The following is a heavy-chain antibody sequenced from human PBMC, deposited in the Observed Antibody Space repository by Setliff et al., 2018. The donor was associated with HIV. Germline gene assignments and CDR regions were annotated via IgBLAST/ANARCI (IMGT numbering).Heavy chain of an antibody. Sequence: ASVKVSCKASGYTFINYAMNWVRQAPGQGLEWMGGIIPILGIANYAQKFQGRVTITADESTSTAYMELSSLRSEDTAVYYCARGYYNSGNYFEYWGQGTLVTVS. V-gene: IGHV1-69*10. CDR2: IIPILGIA. CDR3: ARGYYNSGNYFEY. CDR1: GYTFINYA. D-gene: IGHD3-10*01. J-gene: IGHJ4*02.